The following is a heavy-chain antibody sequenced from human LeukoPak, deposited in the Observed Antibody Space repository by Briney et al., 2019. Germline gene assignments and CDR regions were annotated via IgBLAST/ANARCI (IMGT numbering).Heavy chain of an antibody. Sequence: GGSLRLSRAASGFIVSSNYMSWVRQAPGKGLEWVSVIYSGGSTYYADSVKGRFTISRDNSKNTLYLQMNSLRAEDTAVYYCARSPWGITMIAEAWGQGTLSPSP. CDR3: ARSPWGITMIAEA. J-gene: IGHJ5*02. CDR1: GFIVSSNY. V-gene: IGHV3-53*01. CDR2: IYSGGST. D-gene: IGHD3-22*01.